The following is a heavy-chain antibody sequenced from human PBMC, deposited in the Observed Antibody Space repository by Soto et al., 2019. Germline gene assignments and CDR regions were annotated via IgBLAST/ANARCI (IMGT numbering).Heavy chain of an antibody. V-gene: IGHV1-69*13. Sequence: ASVKVSCKASGGTFSSYAISWVRQAPGQGLEWMGGIIPIFGTANYAQKFQGRVTITADESTSTAYMELSSLRSGDTAVYYCARASNLARYFDWPRGAFDIWGQGTMVTVSS. D-gene: IGHD3-9*01. CDR2: IIPIFGTA. CDR1: GGTFSSYA. J-gene: IGHJ3*02. CDR3: ARASNLARYFDWPRGAFDI.